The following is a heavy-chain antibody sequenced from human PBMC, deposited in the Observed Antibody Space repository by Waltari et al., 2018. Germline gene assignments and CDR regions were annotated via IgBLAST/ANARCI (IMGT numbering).Heavy chain of an antibody. J-gene: IGHJ5*02. V-gene: IGHV3-21*03. CDR3: TRDLYGSGGDWFDP. Sequence: EVRLAESGGGRAKPGGPRELSGQTAGLDSRAYGWNWVRQAPGPGLGWVSSIGGTHSNIFYADSVKGRFTVSRDNAKNSLYLQMDNLRAEDSGLYFCTRDLYGSGGDWFDPWGQGTLVTVSS. CDR1: GLDSRAYG. D-gene: IGHD3-10*01. CDR2: IGGTHSNI.